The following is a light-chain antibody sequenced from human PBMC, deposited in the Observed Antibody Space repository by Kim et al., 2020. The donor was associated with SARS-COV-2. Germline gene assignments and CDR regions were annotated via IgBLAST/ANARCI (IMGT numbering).Light chain of an antibody. J-gene: IGLJ2*01. V-gene: IGLV3-25*03. CDR3: QSVDSSGTYVV. CDR2: KDS. CDR1: ALPKQY. Sequence: PGQMARITCSGDALPKQYAYWYQQKPGQAPVLVIYKDSERPSGIPERFSGSSSGTTVTLTISGVQAEDEADYYCQSVDSSGTYVVFGGGTKLTVL.